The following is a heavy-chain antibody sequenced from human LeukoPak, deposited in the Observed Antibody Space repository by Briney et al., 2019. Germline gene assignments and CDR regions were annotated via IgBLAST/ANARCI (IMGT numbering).Heavy chain of an antibody. V-gene: IGHV4-4*02. CDR3: ARAIGDYGDGSLDY. CDR1: GGSISSSNW. CDR2: IYHSGST. Sequence: SETLSLTCAVSGGSISSSNWWSWVRQPPGKGLEWIGEIYHSGSTSYNPSLKSRVTISVDKSKNQFSLKLSSVTAADTAVYYCARAIGDYGDGSLDYWGQGTLVTVSS. D-gene: IGHD4-17*01. J-gene: IGHJ4*02.